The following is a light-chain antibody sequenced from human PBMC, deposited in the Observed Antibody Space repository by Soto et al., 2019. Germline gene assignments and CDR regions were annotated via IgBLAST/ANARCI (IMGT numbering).Light chain of an antibody. CDR1: QTISTW. Sequence: DIQVTQSPPTLSASVGDRVTITCRASQTISTWMAWYQQKPGKAPKLLVYDASTLQSGVASRFSGSGSGTDFTLTINRLEPEDFAVYYCQQYDSSPRTFGQGTKV. J-gene: IGKJ1*01. CDR2: DAS. V-gene: IGKV1-5*01. CDR3: QQYDSSPRT.